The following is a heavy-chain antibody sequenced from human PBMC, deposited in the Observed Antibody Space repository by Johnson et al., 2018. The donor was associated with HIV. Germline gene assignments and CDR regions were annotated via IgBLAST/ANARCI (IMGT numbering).Heavy chain of an antibody. V-gene: IGHV3-7*01. CDR2: IKQDESEK. CDR3: ARDSTPWGGDYVDYAFDI. CDR1: GFTVSSYY. J-gene: IGHJ3*02. Sequence: EVLLLESGGGVVQPGRSLRLSCAASGFTVSSYYMSWVRQAPGKGLEWVANIKQDESEKYYVDSVKGRFSISRDNAKNSLYLQMNSLRAEDTALYYCARDSTPWGGDYVDYAFDIWGQGTMVTVSS. D-gene: IGHD4-17*01.